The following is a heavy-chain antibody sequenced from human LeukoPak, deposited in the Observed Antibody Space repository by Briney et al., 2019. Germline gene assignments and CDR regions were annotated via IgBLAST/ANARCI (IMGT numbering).Heavy chain of an antibody. D-gene: IGHD3-10*01. CDR2: IYSGGST. Sequence: GGSLRLSCAASGSTVSSNYMSWVRQAPGKGLEWVSLIYSGGSTYYADSVKGRFTISRDNSKNTLYLQMNSLRAEDTAVYYCARMTKYYYGSGSRGDYFDYWGQGTLVTVSS. CDR1: GSTVSSNY. CDR3: ARMTKYYYGSGSRGDYFDY. V-gene: IGHV3-53*01. J-gene: IGHJ4*02.